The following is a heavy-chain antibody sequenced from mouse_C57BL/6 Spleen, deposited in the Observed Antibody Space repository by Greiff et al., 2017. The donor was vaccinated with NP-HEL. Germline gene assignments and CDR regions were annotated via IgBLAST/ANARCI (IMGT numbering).Heavy chain of an antibody. CDR2: IYPGDGDT. CDR1: GYAFSSSW. D-gene: IGHD1-1*01. CDR3: ARVPFYGSDYFDY. Sequence: QVQLQQSGPELVKPGASVKISCKASGYAFSSSWMNWVKQRPGKGLEWIGRIYPGDGDTNYNGKFKGKATLTADKSSSTAYMQLSSLTSEDSAVYFCARVPFYGSDYFDYWGQGTTLTVSS. V-gene: IGHV1-82*01. J-gene: IGHJ2*01.